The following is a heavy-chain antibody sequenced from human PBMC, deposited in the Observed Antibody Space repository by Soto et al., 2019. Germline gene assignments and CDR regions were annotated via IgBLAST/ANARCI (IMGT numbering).Heavy chain of an antibody. Sequence: SETLSLTCTVSRGSINSHYWSWIRQSPGKGLEYIGYISYSGSTNYNPSLKSRLTMSVDTSKNQFSLRLTSVTAADTAVYYCAGLHFDTLPAYYAFDIWGQGTMVTVSS. CDR1: RGSINSHY. V-gene: IGHV4-59*08. J-gene: IGHJ3*02. CDR2: ISYSGST. D-gene: IGHD3-9*01. CDR3: AGLHFDTLPAYYAFDI.